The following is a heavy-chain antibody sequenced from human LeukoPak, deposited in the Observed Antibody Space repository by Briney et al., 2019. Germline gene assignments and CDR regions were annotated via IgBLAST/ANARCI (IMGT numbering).Heavy chain of an antibody. CDR1: GGSLSSDY. Sequence: PSETLSLTCTVSGGSLSSDYWSWFRQPPRKGLEWIGYIHFSGSTTYNPSLKSRVTISIDTSKNQFSLNLSSVPAADTAVYYCTREVGTGFQVNYYYYMDVWGKGTTVTVSS. CDR2: IHFSGST. D-gene: IGHD2-2*01. V-gene: IGHV4-59*01. J-gene: IGHJ6*03. CDR3: TREVGTGFQVNYYYYMDV.